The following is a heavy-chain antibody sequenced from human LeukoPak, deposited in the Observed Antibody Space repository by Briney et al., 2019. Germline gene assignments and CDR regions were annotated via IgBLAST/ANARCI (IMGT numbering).Heavy chain of an antibody. CDR1: GGSISSYY. CDR3: ARRGYYGSGNDFRFDP. J-gene: IGHJ5*02. V-gene: IGHV4-59*01. D-gene: IGHD3-10*01. Sequence: SETLSLTCTVSGGSISSYYWRWIRQPPGRGLEWIGYIYYSGSTNHQPSLKSRVTISVDTSKNQFSLKLSSVTAAVTAVYYWARRGYYGSGNDFRFDPWGEGTLVTVSS. CDR2: IYYSGST.